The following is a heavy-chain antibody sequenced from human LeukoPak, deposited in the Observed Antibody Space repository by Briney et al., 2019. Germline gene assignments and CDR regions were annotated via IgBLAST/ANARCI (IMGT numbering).Heavy chain of an antibody. J-gene: IGHJ4*02. CDR1: GYTFLGYY. CDR2: INPNSGGT. CDR3: ARTPWERLSY. Sequence: GSVQGTCQASGYTFLGYYMHWVRQARGQGLEWMGWINPNSGGTNYAQKFQGRVTLTMDKSIRTAHVELSRLGCDETAGYYCARTPWERLSYWGQGTLVTVSS. V-gene: IGHV1-2*02. D-gene: IGHD1-1*01.